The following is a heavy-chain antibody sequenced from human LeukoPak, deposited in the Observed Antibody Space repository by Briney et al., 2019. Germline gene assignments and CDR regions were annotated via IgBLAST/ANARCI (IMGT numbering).Heavy chain of an antibody. CDR2: IYPDDSDT. V-gene: IGHV5-51*01. CDR1: GSNYW. J-gene: IGHJ2*01. D-gene: IGHD3-22*01. Sequence: GESLKISCKGSGSNYWVAWVRQMPGKGLEWMGIIYPDDSDTRYSPSFQGHITISADKPTSTAYLQWSSLRASDTAIYYCARREYYYYDSSGYYYTLDRDWYFDLWGRGTLVTVSS. CDR3: ARREYYYYDSSGYYYTLDRDWYFDL.